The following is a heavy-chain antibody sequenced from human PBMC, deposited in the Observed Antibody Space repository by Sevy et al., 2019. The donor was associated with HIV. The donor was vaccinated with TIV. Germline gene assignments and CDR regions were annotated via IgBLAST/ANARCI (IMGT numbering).Heavy chain of an antibody. CDR3: AREGCTKPHDY. Sequence: GGSLRLSCAASGFTFSKYSMSWVRQPPGKGLEWVSTLSFGCGEISYADSVKGRFTISRDNSKSSVYLQMNNLRPEDTAVYYCAREGCTKPHDYWGQGTLVTVSS. J-gene: IGHJ4*02. V-gene: IGHV3-23*01. CDR1: GFTFSKYS. CDR2: LSFGCGEI. D-gene: IGHD2-8*01.